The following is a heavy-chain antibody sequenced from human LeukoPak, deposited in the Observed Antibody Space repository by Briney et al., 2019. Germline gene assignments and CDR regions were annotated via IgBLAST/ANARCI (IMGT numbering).Heavy chain of an antibody. V-gene: IGHV4-4*09. CDR3: ARRAPQWLANHDAFDI. D-gene: IGHD6-19*01. CDR1: GGSISSYY. J-gene: IGHJ3*02. Sequence: PSETLSLTCTVSGGSISSYYWSWIRQPPGKGLEWIGYIYTSGSTNYNPSLKSRVTISVDTSKNQFSLKLSSVTAADTAVYYCARRAPQWLANHDAFDIWGQGTMVTVSS. CDR2: IYTSGST.